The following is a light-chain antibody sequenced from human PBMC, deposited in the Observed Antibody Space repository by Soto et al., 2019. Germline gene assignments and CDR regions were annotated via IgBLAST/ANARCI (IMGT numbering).Light chain of an antibody. Sequence: QSALTPPPSASGTPGQTVTITCSGSSSNIKSNYVYWYQQLPGTAPKLHIYRNDQRPSGVPDRFSGSKSGTSASLAISGLRSEDEADYYCATWDDSLSGYVFGTGTKVTVL. CDR1: SSNIKSNY. CDR3: ATWDDSLSGYV. J-gene: IGLJ1*01. V-gene: IGLV1-47*01. CDR2: RND.